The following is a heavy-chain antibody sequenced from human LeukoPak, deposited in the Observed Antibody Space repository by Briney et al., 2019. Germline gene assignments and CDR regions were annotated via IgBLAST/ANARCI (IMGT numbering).Heavy chain of an antibody. J-gene: IGHJ3*02. CDR1: GYTFTSYY. CDR3: ARSSQGPYDFWSVYSLDPPWAFDI. D-gene: IGHD3-3*01. Sequence: GASVKVSCKASGYTFTSYYMHWVRQAPGQGLEWMGIINPSGGSTSYALKFQGRVAMTRDTSTSTVYMELSSLRSEDTAVYYCARSSQGPYDFWSVYSLDPPWAFDIWGQGTMVTVSS. CDR2: INPSGGST. V-gene: IGHV1-46*01.